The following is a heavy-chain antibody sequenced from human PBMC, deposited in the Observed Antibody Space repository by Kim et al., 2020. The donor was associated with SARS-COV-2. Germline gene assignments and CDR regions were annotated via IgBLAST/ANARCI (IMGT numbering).Heavy chain of an antibody. V-gene: IGHV1-8*01. J-gene: IGHJ3*02. CDR1: GYTFTSYD. CDR3: ARGEGYCTNGVCYKEGDDAFDI. CDR2: MNPNSGNT. Sequence: ASVKVSCKASGYTFTSYDINWVRQATGQGLEWMGWMNPNSGNTGYAQKFQGRVTMTRNTSISTAYMELSSLRSEDTAVYYCARGEGYCTNGVCYKEGDDAFDIWGQGTMVTVSS. D-gene: IGHD2-8*01.